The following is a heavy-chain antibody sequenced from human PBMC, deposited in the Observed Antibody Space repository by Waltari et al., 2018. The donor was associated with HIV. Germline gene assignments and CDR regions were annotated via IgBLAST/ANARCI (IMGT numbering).Heavy chain of an antibody. CDR2: IKTKGDGGAT. CDR3: TSEEDYGSGSHFDY. V-gene: IGHV3-15*01. CDR1: GFTLNSVW. Sequence: EVQLVESGGDLLKPGGCLRLSCAASGFTLNSVWMSWVRQAPGKGLEWVGRIKTKGDGGATDYAAAVKGRFTISRDESKNTVYLQMNSLKIEDTAVYYCTSEEDYGSGSHFDYWGQGTLVTVSS. J-gene: IGHJ4*02. D-gene: IGHD3-10*01.